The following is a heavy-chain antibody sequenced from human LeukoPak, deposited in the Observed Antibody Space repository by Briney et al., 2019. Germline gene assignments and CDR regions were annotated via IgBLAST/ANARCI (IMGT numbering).Heavy chain of an antibody. CDR3: ARHRSYYDILTGRNWFDP. CDR1: GYIFTSYW. J-gene: IGHJ5*02. V-gene: IGHV5-51*01. D-gene: IGHD3-9*01. Sequence: VESLKISCKGSGYIFTSYWIGWVRQMPGKGLEWLGIIYPGDSDTRYSPSFQGQVTISADKSISTAYLQWSSLKASDTAMYYCARHRSYYDILTGRNWFDPWGQGTLVTVSS. CDR2: IYPGDSDT.